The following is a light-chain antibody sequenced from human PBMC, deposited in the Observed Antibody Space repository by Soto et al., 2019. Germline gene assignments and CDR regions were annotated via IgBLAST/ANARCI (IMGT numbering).Light chain of an antibody. J-gene: IGKJ3*01. CDR3: QQYGTSPFT. CDR1: QSVSYNY. V-gene: IGKV3-20*01. CDR2: GAA. Sequence: EIVLTQSPGTLSLSQGERATLSCRASQSVSYNYLAWFQQRPGQAPRLLIYGAANRATGIPDRFGGSGSGTDFTLTISRLEPEDFSVYFCQQYGTSPFTFGPGTKVD.